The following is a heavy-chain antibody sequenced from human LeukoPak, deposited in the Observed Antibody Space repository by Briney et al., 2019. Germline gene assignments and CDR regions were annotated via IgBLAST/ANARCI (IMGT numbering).Heavy chain of an antibody. CDR3: ASRSGGGHFGY. D-gene: IGHD2-15*01. CDR2: IYYSGST. V-gene: IGHV4-59*08. CDR1: GGSISSYH. J-gene: IGHJ4*02. Sequence: SETLSLTCTVSGGSISSYHWSWIRQPPGKGLEWIGYIYYSGSTNYNPSLKSRVTISVDTSKNQFSLKLSSVTAADTAVYYCASRSGGGHFGYWGQGTLVTVSS.